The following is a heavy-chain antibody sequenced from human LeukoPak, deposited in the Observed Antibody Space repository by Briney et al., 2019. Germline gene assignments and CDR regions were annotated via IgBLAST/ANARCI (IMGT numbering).Heavy chain of an antibody. CDR2: IYYSGST. CDR1: GGSISSSSHF. CDR3: ARHGTGTPGDY. Sequence: SSETLSLSRTVSGGSISSSSHFWAWIRQPPGKGLEYIGSIYYSGSTYYNPSLKSRVTISVDTSKNQFSLRLSSVTAADTAVYYCARHGTGTPGDYWGQGTLVTVSS. D-gene: IGHD1-7*01. J-gene: IGHJ4*02. V-gene: IGHV4-39*01.